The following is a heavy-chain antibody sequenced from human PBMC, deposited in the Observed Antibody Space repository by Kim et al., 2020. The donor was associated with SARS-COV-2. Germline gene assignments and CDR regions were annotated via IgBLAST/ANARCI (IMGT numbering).Heavy chain of an antibody. CDR3: AKADQLLSPS. CDR2: ISGSGGST. Sequence: GGSLRLSCAASGFTFSSYAMSWVRQAPGKGLEWVSAISGSGGSTYYAASVEGLFTISGITSNNTQFLLMNLLGAETTAEYYSAKADQLLSPSLDHGTLVT. J-gene: IGHJ5*01. D-gene: IGHD2-2*01. CDR1: GFTFSSYA. V-gene: IGHV3-23*01.